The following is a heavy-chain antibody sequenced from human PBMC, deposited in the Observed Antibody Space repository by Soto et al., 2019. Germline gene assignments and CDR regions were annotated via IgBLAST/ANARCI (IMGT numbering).Heavy chain of an antibody. Sequence: QEQLVQSGAEVKKPGSSVKVSCKASGGLFSSYPISWVRQVPGQGLEWMGGIIPVFQTADYTQRFQGRVTITADESTTTAYMELSSVRSEDTAIYYCARGGSGYTWFNEFWGQGTLVTVSS. J-gene: IGHJ4*02. D-gene: IGHD3-22*01. CDR3: ARGGSGYTWFNEF. CDR1: GGLFSSYP. V-gene: IGHV1-69*01. CDR2: IIPVFQTA.